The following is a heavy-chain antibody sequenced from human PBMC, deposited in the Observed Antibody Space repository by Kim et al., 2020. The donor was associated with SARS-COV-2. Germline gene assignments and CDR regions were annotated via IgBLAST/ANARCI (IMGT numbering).Heavy chain of an antibody. CDR3: ARLCGGDCAGYDY. V-gene: IGHV4-39*01. Sequence: YNPSLKSRVTISVDTSKNQFSLRLSSVTAADTAVYYCARLCGGDCAGYDYWGQGTLVTVSS. J-gene: IGHJ4*02. D-gene: IGHD2-21*02.